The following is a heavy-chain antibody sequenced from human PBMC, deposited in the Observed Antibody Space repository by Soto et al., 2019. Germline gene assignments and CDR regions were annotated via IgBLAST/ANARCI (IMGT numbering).Heavy chain of an antibody. CDR1: GYTFTSYG. CDR2: ISAYNGNT. Sequence: VASVKVSCKASGYTFTSYGISWVRQAPGQGLEWMGWISAYNGNTNYAQKLQGRVTMTTDTSTSTAYMELRSLRSDDTAVYYCAKVYTPPRGESNWFDPWGQGTLVTVSS. V-gene: IGHV1-18*01. J-gene: IGHJ5*02. D-gene: IGHD2-8*01. CDR3: AKVYTPPRGESNWFDP.